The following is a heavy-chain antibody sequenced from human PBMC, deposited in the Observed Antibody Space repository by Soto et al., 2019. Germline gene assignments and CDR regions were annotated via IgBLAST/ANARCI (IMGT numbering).Heavy chain of an antibody. CDR2: IYYSGST. CDR3: ARSTTYYYEIDY. D-gene: IGHD3-22*01. CDR1: GGSITSGGSF. Sequence: SSETLSLTCTVSGGSITSGGSFWSWIRQHPGKGPEWIGYIYYSGSTNYNPSLKSRVTISVDTSKNQFSLKLSSVTAADTAVYYCARSTTYYYEIDYWGQGTLVTVSS. V-gene: IGHV4-61*08. J-gene: IGHJ4*02.